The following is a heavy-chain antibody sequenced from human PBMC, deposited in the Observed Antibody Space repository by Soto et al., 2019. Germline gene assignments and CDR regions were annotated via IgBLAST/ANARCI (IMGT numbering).Heavy chain of an antibody. J-gene: IGHJ3*01. D-gene: IGHD3-22*01. CDR2: IGIVSSTK. V-gene: IGHV3-48*01. CDR3: ARDQLYYNDISGRPLNAFDV. CDR1: GFTFRNYG. Sequence: GGSLRLSCAASGFTFRNYGMNWVRQAPGKGLEWVSYIGIVSSTKYYADSVKGRFTISRDNAKNSLYLQMNSLRAEDTAVYYCARDQLYYNDISGRPLNAFDVWGQGTMVTVS.